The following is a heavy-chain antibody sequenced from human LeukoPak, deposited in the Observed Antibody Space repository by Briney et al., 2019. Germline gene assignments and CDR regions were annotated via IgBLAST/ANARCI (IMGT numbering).Heavy chain of an antibody. CDR3: AFIPGYCSSTSCYTGAFDY. D-gene: IGHD2-2*02. Sequence: ASVKVSCKASGGTFSSYAISWVRQAPGQGLEWMGGIIPIFGTANYAQKFQGRVTITADESTSTAYMELSSLRSEDTAVYYCAFIPGYCSSTSCYTGAFDYWGQGTLVTVSS. CDR2: IIPIFGTA. J-gene: IGHJ4*02. CDR1: GGTFSSYA. V-gene: IGHV1-69*13.